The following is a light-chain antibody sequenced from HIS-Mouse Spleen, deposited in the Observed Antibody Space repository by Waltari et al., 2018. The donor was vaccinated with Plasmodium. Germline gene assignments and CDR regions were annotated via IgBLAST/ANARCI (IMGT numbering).Light chain of an antibody. CDR1: QSVSSN. CDR2: GAS. J-gene: IGKJ3*01. Sequence: EIVMTQSPATLSVSPGERATLSCRASQSVSSNLAWYQQKPCQAPRLLIYGASTRATGIPARFSGSGSVTEFTLTISSLQSEDFAVYYCQQYNNWPFTFGPVTKVDIK. CDR3: QQYNNWPFT. V-gene: IGKV3-15*01.